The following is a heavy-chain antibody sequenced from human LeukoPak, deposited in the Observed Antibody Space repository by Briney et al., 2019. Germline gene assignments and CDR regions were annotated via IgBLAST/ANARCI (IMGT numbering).Heavy chain of an antibody. CDR1: GVSISSYY. CDR2: IYTSGST. V-gene: IGHV4-4*07. J-gene: IGHJ4*02. D-gene: IGHD4-17*01. CDR3: ARNRSVTTTPGFDH. Sequence: KPSETLSLTCTVSGVSISSYYWSWIRQPAGKGLEWIGRIYTSGSTNYNPSLKSRVTISVDTSKNQFSLMLSSVTAADTAVYYCARNRSVTTTPGFDHWGQGTLVTVSS.